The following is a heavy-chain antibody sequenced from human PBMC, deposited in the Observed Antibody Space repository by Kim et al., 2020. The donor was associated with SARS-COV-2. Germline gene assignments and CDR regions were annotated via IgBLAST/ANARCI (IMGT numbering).Heavy chain of an antibody. V-gene: IGHV4-34*01. Sequence: SETLSLTCAVYGGSFSGYYWSWIRQPPGKGLEWIGEINHSGSTNYNPSLKSRVTISVDTSKNQFSLKLSSVTAADTAVYYCARGPTHYDYIWGSYRYTGRAFDIWGQGTMVTVSS. CDR2: INHSGST. D-gene: IGHD3-16*02. CDR3: ARGPTHYDYIWGSYRYTGRAFDI. J-gene: IGHJ3*02. CDR1: GGSFSGYY.